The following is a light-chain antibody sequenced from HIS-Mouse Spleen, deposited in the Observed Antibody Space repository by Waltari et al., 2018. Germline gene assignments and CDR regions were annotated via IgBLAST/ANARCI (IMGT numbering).Light chain of an antibody. CDR1: SSDVGRYNY. J-gene: IGLJ3*02. CDR2: EVS. V-gene: IGLV2-14*01. Sequence: QSALTQPASVSGSPGPSITISCPGTSSDVGRYNYVSWYQQHPGKAPKLMIYEVSNRPSGVSNRFSGSKSGNTASLTISGLQAEDEADYYCSSYTSSSTLGVFGGGTKLTVL. CDR3: SSYTSSSTLGV.